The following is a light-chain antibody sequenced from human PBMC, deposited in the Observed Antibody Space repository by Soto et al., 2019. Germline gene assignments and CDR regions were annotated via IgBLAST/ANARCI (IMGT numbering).Light chain of an antibody. J-gene: IGLJ1*01. Sequence: QSVLTQPASVSGSPGQSITISCTGTTSDVGTYNLVSWYQHHPGKAPQLIIFEVTKRPSGVSDRFSGSKSGNTASLTITGLLGEDDFYYYCCSSAGHSLSTSVFGTGTNVNVL. CDR1: TSDVGTYNL. V-gene: IGLV2-23*02. CDR3: CSSAGHSLSTSV. CDR2: EVT.